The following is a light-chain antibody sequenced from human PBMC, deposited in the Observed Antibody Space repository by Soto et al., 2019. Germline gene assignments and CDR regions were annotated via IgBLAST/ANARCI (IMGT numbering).Light chain of an antibody. CDR2: GAS. CDR1: QSVSSSF. CDR3: QQYSSSPWT. Sequence: EIVLTQSPGTLSLSPGERATLSCRASQSVSSSFVAWYQQKPGQAPRLLIYGASSRASGLPERFSGSGSGTSFILTSSGLEHDDVAVYYCQQYSSSPWTFGQGTKVEIK. J-gene: IGKJ1*01. V-gene: IGKV3-20*01.